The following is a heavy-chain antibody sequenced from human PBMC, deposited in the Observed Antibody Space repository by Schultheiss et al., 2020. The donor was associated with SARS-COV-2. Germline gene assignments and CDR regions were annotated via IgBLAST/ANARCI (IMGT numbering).Heavy chain of an antibody. CDR3: AKEGQWSIY. J-gene: IGHJ4*02. D-gene: IGHD6-19*01. Sequence: GGSLRLSCAASGFTFSSYPVHWVRQAPGKGLEWVAVISYDGSNKYYADYVKGRFTISRDNSKNTLYLQMNSLRAEDTAIYYCAKEGQWSIYWGQGRLVTVSS. CDR1: GFTFSSYP. CDR2: ISYDGSNK. V-gene: IGHV3-30*04.